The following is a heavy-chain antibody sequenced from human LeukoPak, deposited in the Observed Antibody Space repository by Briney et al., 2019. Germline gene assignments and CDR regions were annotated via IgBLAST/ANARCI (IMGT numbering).Heavy chain of an antibody. CDR2: IYHSGST. J-gene: IGHJ4*02. CDR1: GYSISSGYY. CDR3: ARHACSGGSCYSYYFDY. V-gene: IGHV4-38-2*02. D-gene: IGHD2-15*01. Sequence: SQTLSLTCTVSGYSISSGYYWGWIRQPPGKGLEWIGSIYHSGSTYYNPSLKSRVTISVDTSKNQFSLKLSSVTAADTAVYYCARHACSGGSCYSYYFDYWGQGTLVTVSS.